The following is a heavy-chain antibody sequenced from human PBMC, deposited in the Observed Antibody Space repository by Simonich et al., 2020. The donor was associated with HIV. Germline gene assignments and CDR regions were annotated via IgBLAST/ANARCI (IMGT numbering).Heavy chain of an antibody. Sequence: QVQLQQWGAGLLKPSETLSLTCAGYGGSFSGYYWSWIRQPPGKGLEWIGENNNSGITNYKSSLNSRATISVDKSKNQFSLKLSSVTAADTAIYYCARRDRELILYFDYWGQGNLVTVSS. D-gene: IGHD3-3*01. CDR1: GGSFSGYY. CDR2: NNNSGIT. V-gene: IGHV4-34*01. J-gene: IGHJ4*02. CDR3: ARRDRELILYFDY.